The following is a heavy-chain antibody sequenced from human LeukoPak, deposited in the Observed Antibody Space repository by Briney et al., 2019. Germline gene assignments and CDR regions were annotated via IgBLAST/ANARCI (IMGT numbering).Heavy chain of an antibody. J-gene: IGHJ5*02. V-gene: IGHV3-7*01. CDR2: IKEDGSGK. Sequence: GGSLGLSCAASGFTFSYYWMRRVRQAPGKGLEWVANIKEDGSGKTYVDSVRGRFTVSIDNAKNSVYLQMSNLRAEDTAVYYCVSTTGPWGQGTLVTVSS. CDR3: VSTTGP. D-gene: IGHD1-7*01. CDR1: GFTFSYYW.